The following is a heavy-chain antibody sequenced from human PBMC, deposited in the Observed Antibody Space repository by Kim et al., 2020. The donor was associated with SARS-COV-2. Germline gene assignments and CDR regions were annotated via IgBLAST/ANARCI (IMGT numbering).Heavy chain of an antibody. J-gene: IGHJ4*02. V-gene: IGHV3-23*01. Sequence: GGSLRLSCAASEFTFRSNAVTWVRQAPGKGLEWVSSINNNGANTYYADSVKGRFSMSRDNSKNTLYLQMNSLRAEDTAVYYCTKRSGIGWSQPIEYWGQGTLVTVSS. CDR3: TKRSGIGWSQPIEY. CDR1: EFTFRSNA. D-gene: IGHD6-19*01. CDR2: INNNGANT.